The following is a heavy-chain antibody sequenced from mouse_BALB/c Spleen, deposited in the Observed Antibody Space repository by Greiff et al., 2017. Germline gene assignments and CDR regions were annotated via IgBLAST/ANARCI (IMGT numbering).Heavy chain of an antibody. CDR2: IDPADSEN. J-gene: IGHJ4*01. Sequence: QVQLQQPGAELVKPGAPVKLSCKASGYTFTSYWMNWVKQRPGRGLEWIGRIDPADSENHYNQKFKDKATLTVDKSSSTAYIQLSSLTSEDSAVYYCARGGSFYAMDYWGQGTSVTVSS. D-gene: IGHD1-2*01. CDR1: GYTFTSYW. V-gene: IGHV1-69*02. CDR3: ARGGSFYAMDY.